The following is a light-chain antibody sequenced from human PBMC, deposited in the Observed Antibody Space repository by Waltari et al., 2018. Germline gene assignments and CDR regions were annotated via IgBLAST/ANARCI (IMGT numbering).Light chain of an antibody. CDR2: SKV. V-gene: IGLV1-44*01. CDR1: SSNIGGNS. CDR3: AAWDDSLGGPYVV. Sequence: QSVLTQPPSASGTPGQRVTISCSGSSSNIGGNSVNWYQHLPGTAPKLLIYSKVRRPSGVPDRFSGSKSGTSASLAISGLQSEDEADYYCAAWDDSLGGPYVVFGGGTKLTVL. J-gene: IGLJ2*01.